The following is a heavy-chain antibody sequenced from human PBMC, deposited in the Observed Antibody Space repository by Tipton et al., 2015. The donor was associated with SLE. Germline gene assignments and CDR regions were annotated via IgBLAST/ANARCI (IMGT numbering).Heavy chain of an antibody. Sequence: GSLRLSCEASGFTSSDYFMKWIRQAPGQGLEWVAKISGSGSPVYHADSVKGRFTVSRDNAKNSLYLQMNDLRVDDTAVYYCAKDMGHWYYLDHWGQGTRVTVSS. CDR2: ISGSGSPV. V-gene: IGHV3-11*04. J-gene: IGHJ4*02. CDR1: GFTSSDYF. CDR3: AKDMGHWYYLDH. D-gene: IGHD2-8*02.